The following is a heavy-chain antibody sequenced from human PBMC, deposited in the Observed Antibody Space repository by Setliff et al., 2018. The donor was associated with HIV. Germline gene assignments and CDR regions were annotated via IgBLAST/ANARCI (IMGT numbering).Heavy chain of an antibody. CDR3: VRDRETVSISGVAVPYFDY. D-gene: IGHD3-3*01. Sequence: PSETLSLTCTVSGGSISSGDYYWSWIRQPPGKGLEWIGYIYNSGTTYYNPSLKNRVTISVDTSKNKFSLKLSSVTAAYTAVNYCVRDRETVSISGVAVPYFDYWGQGTQVTVSS. V-gene: IGHV4-30-4*08. CDR1: GGSISSGDYY. J-gene: IGHJ4*02. CDR2: IYNSGTT.